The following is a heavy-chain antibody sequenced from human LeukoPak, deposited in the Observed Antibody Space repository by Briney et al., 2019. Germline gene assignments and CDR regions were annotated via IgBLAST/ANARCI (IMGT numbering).Heavy chain of an antibody. V-gene: IGHV3-13*01. D-gene: IGHD1-1*01. J-gene: IGHJ6*03. CDR1: GFTFSSFD. CDR3: ARGPPRGKYYYMDV. CDR2: IGTASDT. Sequence: GGSLRLSCAASGFTFSSFDMPWVRQPTGQGLEWVSTIGTASDTYYPGSVEGRFTLSRDNAKKSLYLQMNSLTAGDTAVYYCARGPPRGKYYYMDVWGKGTAVTVSS.